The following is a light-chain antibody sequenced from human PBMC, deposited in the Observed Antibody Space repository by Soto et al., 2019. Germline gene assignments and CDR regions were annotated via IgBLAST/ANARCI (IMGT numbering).Light chain of an antibody. CDR3: QVWDSSSDHPWV. J-gene: IGLJ3*02. V-gene: IGLV2-8*01. CDR1: SSDVGGYNY. Sequence: QSALTQPPSASGSPGQSVAISCTGTSSDVGGYNYVSWYQQHPGKAPKLMIYEVNKRPSGVPDRFSGSKSGNTATLTISRVEAGDEADYYCQVWDSSSDHPWVFGGGTKVTVL. CDR2: EVN.